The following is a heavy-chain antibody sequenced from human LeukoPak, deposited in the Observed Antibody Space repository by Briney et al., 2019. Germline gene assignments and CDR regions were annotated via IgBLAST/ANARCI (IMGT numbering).Heavy chain of an antibody. CDR3: ARDKANWFDP. CDR2: IYYSGST. CDR1: GGSISSYY. V-gene: IGHV4-59*01. J-gene: IGHJ5*02. Sequence: SETLSLTCTVSGGSISSYYWSWIRQPPGKGLEWIGYIYYSGSTNYNPSLKSRVTVSVDTSKNQFSLKLSSVTAADTAVYYCARDKANWFDPWGQGTLVTVSS.